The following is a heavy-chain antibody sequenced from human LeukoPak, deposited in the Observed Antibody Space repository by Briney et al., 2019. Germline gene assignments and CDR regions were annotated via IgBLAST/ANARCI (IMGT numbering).Heavy chain of an antibody. J-gene: IGHJ5*02. D-gene: IGHD5-12*01. Sequence: PSETLSLTCSVSGGSISNYFWSWIRQPAGKGLEWIRRIYTSGSTNYNPSLKSRVTMSVDTSKNQFSLKLSSVTAADTAVYFCAREAYGGYVSWFDPWGQGTLVTVSS. CDR3: AREAYGGYVSWFDP. CDR1: GGSISNYF. CDR2: IYTSGST. V-gene: IGHV4-4*07.